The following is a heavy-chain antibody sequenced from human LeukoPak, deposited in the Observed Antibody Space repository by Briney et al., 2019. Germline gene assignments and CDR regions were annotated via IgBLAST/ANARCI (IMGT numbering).Heavy chain of an antibody. CDR1: GFTFSSYG. D-gene: IGHD3-3*01. V-gene: IGHV3-30*18. CDR2: ISYDGSNK. CDR3: ANVIRESFGVVTTDAFDI. J-gene: IGHJ3*02. Sequence: GGSLRLSCAASGFTFSSYGMHWVRQAPGKGLEWVAVISYDGSNKYYADSVKGRFTISRDNSKNTLYLQMNSLRAEDTAVYYCANVIRESFGVVTTDAFDIWGQGTMVTVSS.